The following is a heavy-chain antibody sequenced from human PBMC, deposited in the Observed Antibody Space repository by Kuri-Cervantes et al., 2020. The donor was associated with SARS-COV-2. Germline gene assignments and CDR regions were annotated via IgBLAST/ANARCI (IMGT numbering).Heavy chain of an antibody. Sequence: SETLSLTCTVSGGSISSSSYYWGWIRQPPGKGLEWIGSIYYSGSTYYNPSLKSRVTISVDTSKNQFSLKLSSVTAADTAVYYCARLEIPLVAAAYAYWGQGTLVTSPQ. J-gene: IGHJ4*02. CDR1: GGSISSSSYY. D-gene: IGHD6-13*01. V-gene: IGHV4-39*01. CDR2: IYYSGST. CDR3: ARLEIPLVAAAYAY.